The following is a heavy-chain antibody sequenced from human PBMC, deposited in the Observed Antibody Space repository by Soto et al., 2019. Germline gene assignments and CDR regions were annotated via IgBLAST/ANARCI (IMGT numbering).Heavy chain of an antibody. Sequence: GGSLRLSCAASGFTFSSYAMSWVRQAPGKGLEWVSAISGSGGSTYYADSVKGRFTISRDNSKNTLYLQMNSLRAEDTAVYYCAKDVRQLERRGAAGPFDYWGQGTLVTVSS. V-gene: IGHV3-23*01. CDR3: AKDVRQLERRGAAGPFDY. D-gene: IGHD1-1*01. J-gene: IGHJ4*02. CDR1: GFTFSSYA. CDR2: ISGSGGST.